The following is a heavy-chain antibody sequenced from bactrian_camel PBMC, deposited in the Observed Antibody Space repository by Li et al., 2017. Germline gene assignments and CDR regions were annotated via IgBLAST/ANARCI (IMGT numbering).Heavy chain of an antibody. D-gene: IGHD7*01. V-gene: IGHV3S53*01. CDR3: VKDAPQPLVGGACGANDY. CDR1: SVVFSDNC. CDR2: LDQDGTT. J-gene: IGHJ4*01. Sequence: HVQLVESGGGSVEAGGSLRLSCATSSVVFSDNCFAWFRQIPGREREGVATLDQDGTTTYGDSVKGRFTISRDYAKDTLYLQMNSLKFEDTAVYYCVKDAPQPLVGGACGANDYWGQGTQVTVS.